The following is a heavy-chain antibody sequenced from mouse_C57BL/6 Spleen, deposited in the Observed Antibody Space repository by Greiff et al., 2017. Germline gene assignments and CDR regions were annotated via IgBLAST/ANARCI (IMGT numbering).Heavy chain of an antibody. CDR2: IYPGDGDT. Sequence: VQVVESGAELVKPGASVKISCKASGYAFSSYWMNWVKQRPGKGLEWIGQIYPGDGDTNYNGKFKGKATLTADKSSSTAYMQLSSLTSEDSAVYFCAEGGTGSFAYWGQGTLVTVSA. CDR3: AEGGTGSFAY. J-gene: IGHJ3*01. D-gene: IGHD4-1*01. CDR1: GYAFSSYW. V-gene: IGHV1-80*01.